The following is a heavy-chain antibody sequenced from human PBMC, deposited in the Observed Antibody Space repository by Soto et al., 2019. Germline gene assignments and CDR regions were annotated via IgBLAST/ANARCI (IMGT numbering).Heavy chain of an antibody. D-gene: IGHD3-9*01. J-gene: IGHJ4*02. CDR2: ISGSGGST. V-gene: IGHV3-23*01. CDR1: GFTFSSYA. Sequence: GGSLRLSCAASGFTFSSYAMSWVRQAPGKGLEWVSAISGSGGSTYYADSVKGRFTISRDNSKNTLYLQMNSLRAEDTAVYYSAKHVVYYDILTGYYPPDNWGQATLVTVA. CDR3: AKHVVYYDILTGYYPPDN.